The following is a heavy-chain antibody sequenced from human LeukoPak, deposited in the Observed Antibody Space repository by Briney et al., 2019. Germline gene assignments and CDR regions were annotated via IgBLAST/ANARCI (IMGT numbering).Heavy chain of an antibody. CDR1: GFTFSSYA. D-gene: IGHD5-18*01. J-gene: IGHJ4*02. Sequence: GGSLRLSCAASGFTFSSYAMHWVRQAPGKGLEYGSAISSNGGSTYYANSVKGRFTISRDNSKNTLYLQMGSLRAEDMAVYYCARTLRGYSYGYEDYWGQGTLVTVSS. CDR3: ARTLRGYSYGYEDY. CDR2: ISSNGGST. V-gene: IGHV3-64*01.